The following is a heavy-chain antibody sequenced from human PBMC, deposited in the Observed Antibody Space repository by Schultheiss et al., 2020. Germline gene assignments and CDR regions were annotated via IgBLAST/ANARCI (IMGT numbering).Heavy chain of an antibody. CDR1: GYTFTDYY. CDR3: AKVGDSGNYYYFVS. CDR2: INPNSGGT. J-gene: IGHJ4*02. D-gene: IGHD1-26*01. V-gene: IGHV1-2*02. Sequence: GESLKISCKTSGYTFTDYYIHWVRQAHGQGLEWLGWINPNSGGTHYAQKFQGRVTMTRDTSISTAYMELSSLRSDDTALYYCAKVGDSGNYYYFVSWGQGTLVTVSS.